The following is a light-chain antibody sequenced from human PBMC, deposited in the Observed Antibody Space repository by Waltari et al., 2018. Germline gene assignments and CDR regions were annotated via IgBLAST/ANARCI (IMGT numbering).Light chain of an antibody. J-gene: IGKJ1*01. V-gene: IGKV3-20*01. CDR1: QSVSRA. CDR3: QHYVRLPAT. CDR2: SAS. Sequence: EIVLTQSPGTLSLSPGERVTLSCRASQSVSRALAWYQQKPGQAPRLLMYSASSSATGISDRFSGSGSGTDFSLTISRLDPEDFAVYYCQHYVRLPATFGQGTKVEIK.